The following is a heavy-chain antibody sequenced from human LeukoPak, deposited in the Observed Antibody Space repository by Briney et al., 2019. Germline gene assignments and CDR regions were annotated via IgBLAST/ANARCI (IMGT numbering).Heavy chain of an antibody. CDR2: IYYSGST. J-gene: IGHJ4*02. CDR3: ARPTMVRGVIDY. CDR1: GGSISSSSYY. V-gene: IGHV4-39*01. D-gene: IGHD3-10*01. Sequence: SETLSLTCPVSGGSISSSSYYWGWIRQPPGKGLEWIGSIYYSGSTYYNPSLKSRVTISVDTSKNQFSLKLSSVTAADTAVYYCARPTMVRGVIDYWGQGTLVTVSS.